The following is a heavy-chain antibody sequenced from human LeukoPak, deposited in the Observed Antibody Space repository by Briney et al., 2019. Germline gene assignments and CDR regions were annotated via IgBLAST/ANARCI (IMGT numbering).Heavy chain of an antibody. CDR1: GFTFSSYD. V-gene: IGHV3-13*01. CDR2: IGTAGDT. D-gene: IGHD1-26*01. J-gene: IGHJ3*01. Sequence: GGSLRLSCAASGFTFSSYDMHWVRQATGKGLEWVSAIGTAGDTYYPGSVKGRFTISRENAKNSLYLQMNSLRAGDTAVYYCARDSTSSWETAFDVWGQGTMVTVSS. CDR3: ARDSTSSWETAFDV.